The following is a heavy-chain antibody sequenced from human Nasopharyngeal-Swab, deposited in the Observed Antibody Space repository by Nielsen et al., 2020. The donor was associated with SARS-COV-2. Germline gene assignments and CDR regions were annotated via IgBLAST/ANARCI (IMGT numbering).Heavy chain of an antibody. V-gene: IGHV4-34*01. D-gene: IGHD3-3*01. J-gene: IGHJ6*03. CDR3: ARAGKERSGYYGDV. CDR1: GGSFSGYY. Sequence: SETLSLTCAVYGGSFSGYYWSWIRQPPGKGLEWIGEINHSGSTNYNPSLKSRVTISVDTSKNQFSLKLSSVTAADTAVYYCARAGKERSGYYGDVWGKGTTVTVS. CDR2: INHSGST.